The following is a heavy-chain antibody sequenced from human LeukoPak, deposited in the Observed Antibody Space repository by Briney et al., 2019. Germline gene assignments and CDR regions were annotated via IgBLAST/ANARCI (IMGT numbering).Heavy chain of an antibody. J-gene: IGHJ1*01. V-gene: IGHV3-23*01. CDR3: AKDPYCSSTSCYTNVAEYFQH. CDR1: GFTFSSYA. D-gene: IGHD2-2*02. Sequence: PGGSLRLSCAASGFTFSSYAMSWVRQAPGKGLEWVSAISGSGGSTYYADSVKGRFTISRDNSKNTLYLQMNSLRAEDTAVYYCAKDPYCSSTSCYTNVAEYFQHWGQGTLVTVSS. CDR2: ISGSGGST.